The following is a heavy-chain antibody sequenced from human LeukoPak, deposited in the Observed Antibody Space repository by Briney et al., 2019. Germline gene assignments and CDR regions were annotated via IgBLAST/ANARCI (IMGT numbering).Heavy chain of an antibody. Sequence: PSDTLSLTCTLSGRSVSEDNFYWGWIPQPPGKGLEWIEYSHYGGYPTYNPSLKSRVRISVDTSKNQFSLNMSSVTAADKAVYYCGRGASLGYFYAMDVWGKGTTVTVSS. D-gene: IGHD3-16*01. J-gene: IGHJ6*04. CDR2: SHYGGYP. V-gene: IGHV4-61*01. CDR3: GRGASLGYFYAMDV. CDR1: GRSVSEDNFY.